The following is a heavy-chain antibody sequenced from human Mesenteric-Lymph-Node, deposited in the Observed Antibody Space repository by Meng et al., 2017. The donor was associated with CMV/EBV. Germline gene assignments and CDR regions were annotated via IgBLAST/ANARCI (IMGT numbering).Heavy chain of an antibody. CDR1: YTFTSYA. D-gene: IGHD3-10*01. V-gene: IGHV1-3*01. CDR2: IDAGNGNT. Sequence: YTFTSYAMHWVRKAPGQRLEWKGWIDAGNGNTKYSQKFQGRVTITRDTSASTAYMELSSLRSEDTAVYYCARNYYGSGSYYMAGYFDLWGRGTLVTVSS. J-gene: IGHJ2*01. CDR3: ARNYYGSGSYYMAGYFDL.